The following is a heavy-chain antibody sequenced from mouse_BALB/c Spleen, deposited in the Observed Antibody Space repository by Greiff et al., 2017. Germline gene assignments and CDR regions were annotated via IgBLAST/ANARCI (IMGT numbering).Heavy chain of an antibody. CDR1: GFSLTSYG. Sequence: VQVVESGPGLVQPSQSLSITCTVSGFSLTSYGVHWVRQSPGKGLEWLGVIWSGGSTDYNAAFISRLSISKDNSKSQVFFKMNSLQANDTAIYYCARKEGAYYYGSSFAMDYWGQGTSVTVSS. J-gene: IGHJ4*01. CDR2: IWSGGST. V-gene: IGHV2-2*02. CDR3: ARKEGAYYYGSSFAMDY. D-gene: IGHD1-1*01.